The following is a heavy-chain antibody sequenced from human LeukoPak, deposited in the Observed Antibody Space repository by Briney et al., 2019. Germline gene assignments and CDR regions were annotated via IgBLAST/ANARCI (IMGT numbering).Heavy chain of an antibody. V-gene: IGHV3-53*01. CDR1: GFTVHSNY. D-gene: IGHD1-26*01. J-gene: IGHJ5*02. Sequence: GGALRLSCAASGFTVHSNYMSWVRQAPGKGLEWVSVIYSGGSTYYADSVKGRFTISRDNSKNTLYLQMNSLRAEDTAVYYCASSTFDPWGQGTLVTVSS. CDR2: IYSGGST. CDR3: ASSTFDP.